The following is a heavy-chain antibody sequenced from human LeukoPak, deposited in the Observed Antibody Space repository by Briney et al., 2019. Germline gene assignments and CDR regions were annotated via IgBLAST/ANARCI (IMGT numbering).Heavy chain of an antibody. CDR3: ARQNWGSGFDS. Sequence: GGSLRLSCAASGFTFSSSWMSWVRQAPGRGLEWVANIKQDGSVKFYADSMKGRFTISRDNAKMSLYLQMNSLRAEDTAVYYCARQNWGSGFDSWGQGTLVTVSS. J-gene: IGHJ4*02. CDR1: GFTFSSSW. V-gene: IGHV3-7*01. CDR2: IKQDGSVK. D-gene: IGHD7-27*01.